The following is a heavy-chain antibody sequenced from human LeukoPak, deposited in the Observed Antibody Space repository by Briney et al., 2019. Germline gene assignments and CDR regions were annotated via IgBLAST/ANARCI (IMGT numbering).Heavy chain of an antibody. V-gene: IGHV3-33*01. CDR1: GXTFSNYG. CDR3: ARGGNYYGSGSPDY. Sequence: GGSLRLSCAASGXTFSNYGMHWVRQAPGKGLEWVAVIWYDGSNKYYADSVKGRFTISRDNSKNTLYLQMNSLRVEDTAVYYCARGGNYYGSGSPDYWGQGTLVTVSS. J-gene: IGHJ4*02. CDR2: IWYDGSNK. D-gene: IGHD3-10*01.